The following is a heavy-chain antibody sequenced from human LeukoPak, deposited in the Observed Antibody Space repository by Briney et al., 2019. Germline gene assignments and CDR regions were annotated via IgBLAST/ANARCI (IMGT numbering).Heavy chain of an antibody. CDR1: GFTFSDYG. J-gene: IGHJ3*02. D-gene: IGHD3-22*01. CDR3: ATSLVVLITHDVFDI. V-gene: IGHV3-30*02. Sequence: GGSLRLSCAVSGFTFSDYGMHWVRQAPGKGLEWMAFIRYDGSNKFYADSLKGRFTISRDNSKNTVYLQMNSLRAEDTAVYYCATSLVVLITHDVFDIWGQGTMVTVSS. CDR2: IRYDGSNK.